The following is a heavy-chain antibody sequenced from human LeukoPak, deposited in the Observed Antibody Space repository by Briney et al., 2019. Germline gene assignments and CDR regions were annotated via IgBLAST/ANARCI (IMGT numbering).Heavy chain of an antibody. V-gene: IGHV3-30*18. CDR1: GFTFSSYG. CDR3: AKDRGASAYYFDY. J-gene: IGHJ4*02. CDR2: ISYDGSNK. D-gene: IGHD3-10*01. Sequence: PGRSLRLSCAASGFTFSSYGMHWVRQAPGKGLEWVAVISYDGSNKYYADSVKGRFTISGDNSKNTLYLQMNSLRAEDTAVYYCAKDRGASAYYFDYWGQGTLVTVSS.